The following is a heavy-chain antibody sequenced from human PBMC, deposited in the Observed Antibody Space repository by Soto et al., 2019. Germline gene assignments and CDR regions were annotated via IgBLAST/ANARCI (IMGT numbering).Heavy chain of an antibody. Sequence: EVQVVEAGGGLVQPGGSLRLSCSASGFTFSSYALHWVRQAPGKGLESVAGISSNGGSIFYSDSVKGRFTISRDNSKNIVYLQMTGLRVDDTATYSCVKDRFGGTSGYFDSWGRGTLVTVSS. J-gene: IGHJ4*02. CDR3: VKDRFGGTSGYFDS. CDR1: GFTFSSYA. CDR2: ISSNGGSI. D-gene: IGHD2-15*01. V-gene: IGHV3-64D*08.